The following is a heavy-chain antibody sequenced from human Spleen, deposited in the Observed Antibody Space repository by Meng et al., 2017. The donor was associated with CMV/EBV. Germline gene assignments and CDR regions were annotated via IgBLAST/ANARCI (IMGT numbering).Heavy chain of an antibody. CDR3: ATTYCGGDCYSSWYFDL. J-gene: IGHJ2*01. V-gene: IGHV1-8*01. Sequence: ASVKVSCKASGYTFTTYYMNWVRQATGQGLEWMGWMNPNSGDTVYAQKFQGRVTMTRDTSTDTAYMELSSLRSGDTAVYYCATTYCGGDCYSSWYFDLWGRGTLVTVSS. CDR1: GYTFTTYY. D-gene: IGHD2-21*01. CDR2: MNPNSGDT.